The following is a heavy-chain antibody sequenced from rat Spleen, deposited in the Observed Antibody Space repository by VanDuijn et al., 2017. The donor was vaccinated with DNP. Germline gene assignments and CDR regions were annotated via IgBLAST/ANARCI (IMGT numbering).Heavy chain of an antibody. CDR2: ISYEGSST. D-gene: IGHD1-12*01. CDR1: GFIFSDYY. J-gene: IGHJ3*01. CDR3: VTGSSYGFAY. V-gene: IGHV5S10*01. Sequence: EVQLVESGGGLVQPGRSLKLSCVASGFIFSDYYMAWVRQAPTKGLEWVATISYEGSSTYYGDSVKGRFTISRDNAKSTLYLQMDSLRSEDTATYYCVTGSSYGFAYWGQGTLVTVSS.